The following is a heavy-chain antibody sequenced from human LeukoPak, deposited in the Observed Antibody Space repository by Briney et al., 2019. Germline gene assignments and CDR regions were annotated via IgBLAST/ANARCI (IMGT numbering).Heavy chain of an antibody. D-gene: IGHD3-10*01. CDR3: ARDMGSFGMDV. CDR2: IYSGGST. CDR1: GFTVSSNY. V-gene: IGHV3-53*01. Sequence: GRSLRLSRAASGFTVSSNYISWVRHAPGKWLEWVSVIYSGGSTYYADSGKGRFTISRDNSKNTLYLQMNSLRAEDTAVYYCARDMGSFGMDVWGKGTTVTVSS. J-gene: IGHJ6*04.